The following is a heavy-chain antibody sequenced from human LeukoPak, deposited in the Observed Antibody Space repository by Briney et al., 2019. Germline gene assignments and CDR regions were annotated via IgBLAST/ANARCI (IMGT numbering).Heavy chain of an antibody. CDR2: VYNSGNT. Sequence: SETLSLTCAVPGGSTSNSYWTWIRQPPGTGLEWIGYVYNSGNTNNNPSLRSRVTISIDASKNQFSLKLNSVTAADTAVYYCARRNVLTEGEAFDIWGQGTLVTVSS. V-gene: IGHV4-59*08. D-gene: IGHD3-16*01. CDR1: GGSTSNSY. CDR3: ARRNVLTEGEAFDI. J-gene: IGHJ3*02.